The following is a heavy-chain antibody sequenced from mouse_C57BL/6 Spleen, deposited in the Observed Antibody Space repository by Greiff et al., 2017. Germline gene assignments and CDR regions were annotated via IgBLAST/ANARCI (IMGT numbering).Heavy chain of an antibody. J-gene: IGHJ2*01. V-gene: IGHV1-15*01. CDR3: TREGVYSNYVDY. CDR2: IDPETGGT. D-gene: IGHD2-5*01. CDR1: GYTFTDYE. Sequence: QVQLQQSGAELVRPGASVTLSCKASGYTFTDYEMHWVKQTPVHGLEWIGAIDPETGGTAYNQKFKGKAMRTADKSSSTAYMELRSLTSDDSAVYYCTREGVYSNYVDYWGQGTTLTVSS.